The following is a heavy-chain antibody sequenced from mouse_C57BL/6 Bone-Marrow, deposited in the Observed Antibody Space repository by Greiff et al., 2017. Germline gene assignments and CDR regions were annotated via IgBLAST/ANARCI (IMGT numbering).Heavy chain of an antibody. Sequence: QVQLQQPGAELVRPGSSVKLSCKASGYTFTSYWMDWVKQRPGQGLEWIGNIYPSDSETHYNQKFKDKATLTVDKSSSTAYMQLSSLTSEDSAVYYCARSIRSTHERSIYAMDYWGQGTSVTVSS. CDR2: IYPSDSET. CDR3: ARSIRSTHERSIYAMDY. D-gene: IGHD1-1*01. CDR1: GYTFTSYW. V-gene: IGHV1-61*01. J-gene: IGHJ4*01.